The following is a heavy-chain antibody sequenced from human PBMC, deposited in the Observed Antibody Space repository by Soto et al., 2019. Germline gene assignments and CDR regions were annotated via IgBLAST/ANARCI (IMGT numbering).Heavy chain of an antibody. CDR3: ARVPVWGVVVVASYMDV. Sequence: QVQLVQSGAEVKRPGASVKVSCKASGYTFTSYGISWVRQAPGQGLEWMGWISAYNGNTNYAQKLQGRVTMTTDTSTSTAYMELRSLRSDDTAVYYCARVPVWGVVVVASYMDVWGKGTTVTVSS. V-gene: IGHV1-18*01. D-gene: IGHD2-15*01. CDR2: ISAYNGNT. J-gene: IGHJ6*03. CDR1: GYTFTSYG.